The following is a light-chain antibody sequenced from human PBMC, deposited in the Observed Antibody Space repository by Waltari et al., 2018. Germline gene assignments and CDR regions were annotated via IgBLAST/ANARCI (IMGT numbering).Light chain of an antibody. V-gene: IGLV4-69*01. CDR1: SGHSSYA. J-gene: IGLJ3*02. CDR3: QTGGFGIWV. CDR2: VNSDGSH. Sequence: QLMLTQSPSASASLGASVKLTCTLSSGHSSYAIAWHQQQPEKGPRYFMKVNSDGSHIKGDGSPDRFSGSSSGAERYLTISSLQSEDEADYYCQTGGFGIWVFGGGTKLTVL.